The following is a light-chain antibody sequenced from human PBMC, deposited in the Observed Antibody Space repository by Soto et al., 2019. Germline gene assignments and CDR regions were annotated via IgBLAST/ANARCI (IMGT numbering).Light chain of an antibody. CDR3: QQYNNWPRTT. J-gene: IGKJ1*01. V-gene: IGKV3-15*01. CDR1: QSVSSK. CDR2: GAS. Sequence: IVVTQSPATLSLSPGERATLSWRASQSVSSKLAWYQKKPGQAPRLLIFGASTRATGIPARFSGSGSGTELTLTISSLQSEDFAVYYCQQYNNWPRTTFGQGTKVDIK.